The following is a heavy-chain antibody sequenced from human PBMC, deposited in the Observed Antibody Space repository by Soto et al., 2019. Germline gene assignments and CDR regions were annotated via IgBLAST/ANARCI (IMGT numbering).Heavy chain of an antibody. CDR3: AKDLDSSPSFYYYGMDV. Sequence: GGSLRLSCAASGFTFDDYTMHWVRQAPGKGLEWVSLISWDGGSTYYADSVKGRFTISRDNSKNSLYLQMNSLRTEDTALYYCAKDLDSSPSFYYYGMDVWGQGTTVTVSS. CDR1: GFTFDDYT. J-gene: IGHJ6*02. D-gene: IGHD6-6*01. V-gene: IGHV3-43*01. CDR2: ISWDGGST.